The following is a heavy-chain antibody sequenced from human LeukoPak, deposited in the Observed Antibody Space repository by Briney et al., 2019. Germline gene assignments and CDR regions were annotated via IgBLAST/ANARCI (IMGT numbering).Heavy chain of an antibody. V-gene: IGHV3-13*01. CDR2: LGIAGDT. J-gene: IGHJ4*02. CDR3: ARQKQSHGNFDY. CDR1: GFTVSSYA. D-gene: IGHD1-26*01. Sequence: GGSLKPSCAASGFTVSSYAMHWVRQPIGKGLEWVSALGIAGDTFYPGSVKGRFTISRENAKNSLYLQMNSLRAEDTAMYYCARQKQSHGNFDYWGQGTLVTVSS.